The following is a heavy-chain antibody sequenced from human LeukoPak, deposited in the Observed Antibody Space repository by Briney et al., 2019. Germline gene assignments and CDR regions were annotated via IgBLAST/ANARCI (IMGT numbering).Heavy chain of an antibody. CDR1: GFTFCSYA. J-gene: IGHJ6*02. CDR3: AKPRAKGQQLVRGKYYYYYYGMDV. Sequence: PGGSLRLSCAAPGFTFCSYAMSWVRQAPGKGLEWVSAISGSGGSTYYADSVKGRFTISRDNSKNTLYLQMNGLRAEDTAVYYCAKPRAKGQQLVRGKYYYYYYGMDVWGQGTTVTVSS. CDR2: ISGSGGST. V-gene: IGHV3-23*01. D-gene: IGHD6-13*01.